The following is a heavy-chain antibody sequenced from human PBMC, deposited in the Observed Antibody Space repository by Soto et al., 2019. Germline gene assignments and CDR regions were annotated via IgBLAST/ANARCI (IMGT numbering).Heavy chain of an antibody. CDR2: IYYSGST. Sequence: SSETLSLTCTVSGGSISSYYWSWIRQPPGKGLEWIGYIYYSGSTNYNPSLKSRVTISVDTSKNQFSLKLSSVTAADTAVYYCARVGAINFDYWGQGTLVTVAS. D-gene: IGHD1-26*01. CDR3: ARVGAINFDY. CDR1: GGSISSYY. V-gene: IGHV4-59*08. J-gene: IGHJ4*02.